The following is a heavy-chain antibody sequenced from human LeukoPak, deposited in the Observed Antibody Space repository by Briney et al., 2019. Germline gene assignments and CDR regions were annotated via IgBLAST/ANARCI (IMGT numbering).Heavy chain of an antibody. D-gene: IGHD3-10*01. V-gene: IGHV4-39*07. Sequence: SETLSLTCTVSGGSISSSSYYWGWIRQPPGKGLEWIGSIYYSGSTYYNPSLKSRVTISVDTSKNQFSLKLSSVTAADTAVYYCARDRDYYGSGRLDYWGQGTLVTVSS. CDR3: ARDRDYYGSGRLDY. CDR1: GGSISSSSYY. J-gene: IGHJ4*02. CDR2: IYYSGST.